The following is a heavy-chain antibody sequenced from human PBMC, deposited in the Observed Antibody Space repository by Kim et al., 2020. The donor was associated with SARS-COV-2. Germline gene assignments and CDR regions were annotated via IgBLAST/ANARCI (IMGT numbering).Heavy chain of an antibody. CDR1: GFTFDDYA. Sequence: GGSLRLSCAASGFTFDDYAMHWVRQVPGKGLEWVSGISWSSGSIGDGDFVKGRFTISRDNAKNSLYLQMNSLRAEDTAFYYCAKSRGSVSYGGIFDFWGQGTLVTVSS. V-gene: IGHV3-9*01. D-gene: IGHD3-10*01. J-gene: IGHJ4*02. CDR3: AKSRGSVSYGGIFDF. CDR2: ISWSSGSI.